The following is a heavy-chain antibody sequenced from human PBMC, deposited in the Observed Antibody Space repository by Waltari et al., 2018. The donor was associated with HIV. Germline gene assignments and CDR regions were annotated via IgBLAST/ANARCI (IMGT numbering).Heavy chain of an antibody. CDR1: GGSVSSGSYY. V-gene: IGHV4-61*01. J-gene: IGHJ4*02. CDR2: IYYSGST. Sequence: QVQLQESGPGLVKPSETLSLTCTVSGGSVSSGSYYWSWIRQPPGKGLEWIGYIYYSGSTNYNPSPKSRVTISVDTSKNQFSLKLSSVTAADTAVYYCARGGPVVVTAKYYFDYWGQGTLVTVSS. CDR3: ARGGPVVVTAKYYFDY. D-gene: IGHD2-21*02.